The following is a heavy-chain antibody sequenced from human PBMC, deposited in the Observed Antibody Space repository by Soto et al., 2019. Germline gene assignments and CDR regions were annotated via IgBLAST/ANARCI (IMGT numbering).Heavy chain of an antibody. Sequence: SETLSLTCTVSGGSISSSSYYWGWIRQPPGKGLEWIGSIYYSGSTYYNPSLKSRVTISVDTSKNQFSLKLSSVTAADTAVYYCARRGPPHYWGQGTLVTVSS. CDR3: ARRGPPHY. V-gene: IGHV4-39*01. J-gene: IGHJ4*02. CDR2: IYYSGST. CDR1: GGSISSSSYY.